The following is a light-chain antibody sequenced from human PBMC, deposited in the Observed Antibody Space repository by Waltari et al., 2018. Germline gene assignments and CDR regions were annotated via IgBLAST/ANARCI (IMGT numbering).Light chain of an antibody. CDR1: SSDLNGYNY. CDR3: TSYISGTTLVI. J-gene: IGLJ2*01. V-gene: IGLV2-14*01. CDR2: EVS. Sequence: QSALTQPASVSGSPGQSITISCTGISSDLNGYNYVSWYQKYPGKAPKLIIYEVSNRPSGVSNRFSGSKSGNTASLSISGLQAEDEAEYYCTSYISGTTLVIFGGGTKLTVL.